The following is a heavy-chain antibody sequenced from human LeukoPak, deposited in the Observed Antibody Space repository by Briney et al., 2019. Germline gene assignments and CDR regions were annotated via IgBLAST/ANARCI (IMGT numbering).Heavy chain of an antibody. J-gene: IGHJ4*02. V-gene: IGHV3-23*01. CDR3: ANLNAPYWGNLDY. Sequence: GGSLRLSCVVSGFTFSNYAMGWVRQAPGQGLDWVSAISDSGVTAYYADSVKGRFTISRDNSKSTLYLQMNSLRAEDTVVYYCANLNAPYWGNLDYWGQGTLVTVSS. CDR1: GFTFSNYA. D-gene: IGHD3-16*01. CDR2: ISDSGVTA.